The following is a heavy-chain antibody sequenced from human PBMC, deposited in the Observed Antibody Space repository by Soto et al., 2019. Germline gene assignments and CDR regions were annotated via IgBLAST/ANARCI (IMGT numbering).Heavy chain of an antibody. J-gene: IGHJ4*02. CDR1: GLTFSRHA. D-gene: IGHD1-7*01. CDR3: AKDGISGTTPNDY. Sequence: EVHLLESGGGLVQPGVSLRLSCAASGLTFSRHAMTWVRQAPGKGLEWVSVISGSGGNTYYADSVKGRFTISRDNSKNTLYLQMNSLRAEDTAVYYCAKDGISGTTPNDYWGQGTLVTVSS. V-gene: IGHV3-23*01. CDR2: ISGSGGNT.